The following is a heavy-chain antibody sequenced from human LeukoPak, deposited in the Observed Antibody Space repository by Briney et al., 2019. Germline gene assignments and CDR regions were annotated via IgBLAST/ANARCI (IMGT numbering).Heavy chain of an antibody. CDR3: ARDGYFDY. J-gene: IGHJ4*02. V-gene: IGHV1-18*01. Sequence: ASVKVSCKGSGYTFTCGVGWVRQAPGQGLEWMGWINPTNGNTNYAQKLQGRVTMTTDTSTSTAYMELRSLRSDDTAVYYCARDGYFDYWGQGTLVTVSS. CDR1: GYTFTCG. CDR2: INPTNGNT.